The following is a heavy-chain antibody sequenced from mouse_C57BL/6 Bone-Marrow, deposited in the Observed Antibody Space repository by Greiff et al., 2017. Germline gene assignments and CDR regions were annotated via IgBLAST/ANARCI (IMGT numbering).Heavy chain of an antibody. CDR3: AREGDFHWYFDV. V-gene: IGHV1-81*01. J-gene: IGHJ1*03. Sequence: QVQLQQSGAELARPGASVKLSCKASGYTFTSYGISWVKQRTGQGLEWIGEIYPRSGNTYYNEKFKGKATLTAVKSSSTAYMELRSLTSEDSAFYFCAREGDFHWYFDVWGTGTTVTVSS. CDR2: IYPRSGNT. CDR1: GYTFTSYG.